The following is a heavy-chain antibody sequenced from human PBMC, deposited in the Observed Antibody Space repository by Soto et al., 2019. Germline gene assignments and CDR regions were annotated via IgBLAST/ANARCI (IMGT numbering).Heavy chain of an antibody. CDR3: VREDILGVRSFDY. J-gene: IGHJ4*02. CDR2: ISSGSKTI. Sequence: GGSLRLSCAASGFTFGAYSVNWVRQAPGKGLEWISYISSGSKTIYYADSVKGRFIVSRDNAKNSQYLQMNRLRDDDTAVYYCVREDILGVRSFDYWGQGTLVTVS. V-gene: IGHV3-48*02. CDR1: GFTFGAYS. D-gene: IGHD3-9*01.